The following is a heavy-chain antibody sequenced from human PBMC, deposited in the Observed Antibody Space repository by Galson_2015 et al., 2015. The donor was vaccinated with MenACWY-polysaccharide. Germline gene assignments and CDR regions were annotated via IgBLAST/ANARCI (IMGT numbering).Heavy chain of an antibody. CDR3: VAKLYQLPFGWFDP. CDR2: MHTSGKS. J-gene: IGHJ5*01. CDR1: GDSINSYY. D-gene: IGHD3-16*01. Sequence: VSGDSINSYYWGWIRQSPGKGLEWIGYMHTSGKSNYNHSLKSRVIISVDTSKKEFSLKLSSVTAADTAVYYCVAKLYQLPFGWFDPWGQGTQVIVSS. V-gene: IGHV4-59*01.